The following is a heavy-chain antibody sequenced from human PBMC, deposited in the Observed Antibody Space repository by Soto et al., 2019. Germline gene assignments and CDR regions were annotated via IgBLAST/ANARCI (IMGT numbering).Heavy chain of an antibody. CDR3: SRGGGSASFSF. Sequence: HNCLDRDITMRDGGCSWRWLRQSPEKGLEWLGYIGHLETTYYNPSFKSRLSLSIDRTRNQFSLSLSSMTAADKAVYYCSRGGGSASFSFWGLGIQVTV. J-gene: IGHJ4*02. V-gene: IGHV4-30-2*06. D-gene: IGHD2-15*01. CDR1: DITMRDGGCS. CDR2: IGHLETT.